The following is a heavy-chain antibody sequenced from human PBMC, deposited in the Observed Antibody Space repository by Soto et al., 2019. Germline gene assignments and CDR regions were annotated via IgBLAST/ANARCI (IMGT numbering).Heavy chain of an antibody. D-gene: IGHD3-16*02. CDR2: ISGSGGST. J-gene: IGHJ4*02. Sequence: GGSLRLSCAPSGFTFSSFAMSWVRQAPGKGLKWVSAISGSGGSTYYADSVKGRFTISRDNSKNTLYLQMNSLRAEDTAVYYCAKDRGDYIWGSYRLTFDYWGQGTLVTVFS. CDR1: GFTFSSFA. CDR3: AKDRGDYIWGSYRLTFDY. V-gene: IGHV3-23*01.